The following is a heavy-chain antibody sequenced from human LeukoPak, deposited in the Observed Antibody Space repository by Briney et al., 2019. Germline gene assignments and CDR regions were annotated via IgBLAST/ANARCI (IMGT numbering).Heavy chain of an antibody. CDR1: GFSFSIYG. Sequence: GGSLRLSCAASGFSFSIYGMHWVRQAPGKGPEWVAVISNDGSNKYYAESVKGRFTISRDNSKNTLYLQMNSLRAEDTAVYYCARGGYGSGSWRNFYGMDVWGQGTTVRVSS. CDR3: ARGGYGSGSWRNFYGMDV. J-gene: IGHJ6*02. V-gene: IGHV3-30*03. CDR2: ISNDGSNK. D-gene: IGHD3-10*01.